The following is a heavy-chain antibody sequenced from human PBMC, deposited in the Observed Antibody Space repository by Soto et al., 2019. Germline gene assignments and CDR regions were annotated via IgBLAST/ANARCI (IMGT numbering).Heavy chain of an antibody. Sequence: ASVKVSCKASGYTFTTYAIHWVRQAPGQRLEWMGWINAGTGNTKYSQNFQDRVTITRDTSASTAYMELSSLRFEDTAVYYCVRALTMSSNWYAGYFHHWGQGTLVTVSS. V-gene: IGHV1-3*01. J-gene: IGHJ1*01. CDR2: INAGTGNT. D-gene: IGHD6-13*01. CDR3: VRALTMSSNWYAGYFHH. CDR1: GYTFTTYA.